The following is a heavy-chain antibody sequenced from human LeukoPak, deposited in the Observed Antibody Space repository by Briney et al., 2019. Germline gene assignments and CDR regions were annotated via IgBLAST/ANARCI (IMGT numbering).Heavy chain of an antibody. V-gene: IGHV3-21*01. J-gene: IGHJ3*02. Sequence: GGSLRLSCAASGFTFSSYSMNWVRQAPGKGLAWVSSISSSSSHIYYAESVQGRFTISRDNAKNTLYLQVNSLRAEDTAVYYCARDYGGNSVVDAFDIWGQGTMVTVSS. D-gene: IGHD4-23*01. CDR2: ISSSSSHI. CDR1: GFTFSSYS. CDR3: ARDYGGNSVVDAFDI.